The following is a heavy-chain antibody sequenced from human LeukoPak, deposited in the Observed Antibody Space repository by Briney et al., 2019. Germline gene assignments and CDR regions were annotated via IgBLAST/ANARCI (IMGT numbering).Heavy chain of an antibody. J-gene: IGHJ4*02. CDR2: ISYDGSSK. Sequence: GTSLRLSCAASGFTFSSYAMHWVRQAPGKGLEWVAVISYDGSSKYFADSVKGRFTISRDTSKNTLYLQMNSLRAEDTAVYYCARANRPFHSSGWYKDYWGQGTLVTASS. V-gene: IGHV3-30-3*01. D-gene: IGHD6-19*01. CDR3: ARANRPFHSSGWYKDY. CDR1: GFTFSSYA.